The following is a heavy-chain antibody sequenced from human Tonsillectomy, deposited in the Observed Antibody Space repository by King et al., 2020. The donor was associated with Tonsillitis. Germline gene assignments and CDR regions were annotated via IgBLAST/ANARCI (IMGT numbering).Heavy chain of an antibody. Sequence: QLQESGPGLVKPSETLSLTCTVSGDSISSYYWSWIRQPPGKGLEWVGNIYYSGSTNYNPSLKSRVTISVDTSKNQFSLKLSSVTAADTAVYYCARDKVCSGYYCAYGMDVWGQGTTATVSS. CDR3: ARDKVCSGYYCAYGMDV. CDR2: IYYSGST. D-gene: IGHD3-22*01. J-gene: IGHJ6*02. CDR1: GDSISSYY. V-gene: IGHV4-59*01.